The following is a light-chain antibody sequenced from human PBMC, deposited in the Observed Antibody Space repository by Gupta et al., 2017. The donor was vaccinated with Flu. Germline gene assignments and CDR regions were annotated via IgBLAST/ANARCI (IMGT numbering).Light chain of an antibody. CDR1: QGLLHSNGYSY. Sequence: VTPGEPASISCRASQGLLHSNGYSYLDWYLQKPGQSPQLLIYLGSNRASGVPDRFSGSGSGTDFTLKISRVEAEDVGVYYCRQALQSPRTFGQGTKLEIK. V-gene: IGKV2-28*01. CDR3: RQALQSPRT. CDR2: LGS. J-gene: IGKJ2*01.